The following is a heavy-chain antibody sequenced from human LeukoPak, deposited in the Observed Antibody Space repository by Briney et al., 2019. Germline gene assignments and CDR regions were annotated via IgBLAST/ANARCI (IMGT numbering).Heavy chain of an antibody. Sequence: ASVKVSCKASGFTFTNSLIHWVRPGPGQGLERIRIIDSGAGNASYAQKFQGRVTMTRDTSTSTVYMELSSLTSDDTALYFCTGGDDQDFDHWGQGTLVIVSS. J-gene: IGHJ4*02. V-gene: IGHV1-46*01. CDR3: TGGDDQDFDH. CDR2: IDSGAGNA. CDR1: GFTFTNSL. D-gene: IGHD3-3*01.